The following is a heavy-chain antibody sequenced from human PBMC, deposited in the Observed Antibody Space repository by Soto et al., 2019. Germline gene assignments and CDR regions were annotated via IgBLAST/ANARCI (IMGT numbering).Heavy chain of an antibody. CDR1: GYTFTSYD. V-gene: IGHV1-8*01. CDR3: ARGLRLRFLEWLYEGPYYYYGMDV. D-gene: IGHD3-3*01. J-gene: IGHJ6*02. CDR2: MNPNSGNT. Sequence: VASVKVSCKASGYTFTSYDINWVRQATGQGLEWMGWMNPNSGNTGYAQKFQGRVTMTRNTSISTAYMELSSLRSEDTAVYYCARGLRLRFLEWLYEGPYYYYGMDVWGQGTTVTVSS.